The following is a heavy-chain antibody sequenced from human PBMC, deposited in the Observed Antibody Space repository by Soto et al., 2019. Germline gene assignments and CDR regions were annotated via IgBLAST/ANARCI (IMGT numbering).Heavy chain of an antibody. J-gene: IGHJ6*02. CDR1: GFTFSSYA. Sequence: PGGSLRLSCAASGFTFSSYAMHWVRQAPGKGLEWVAVISYDGSNKYYADSVKGRFTISRDNSKNTLYLQMNSLRAEDTAVYYCARDRSSYYYGSGSYYRGQYYYYGMDVWGQGTTVTVSS. CDR3: ARDRSSYYYGSGSYYRGQYYYYGMDV. V-gene: IGHV3-30-3*01. D-gene: IGHD3-10*01. CDR2: ISYDGSNK.